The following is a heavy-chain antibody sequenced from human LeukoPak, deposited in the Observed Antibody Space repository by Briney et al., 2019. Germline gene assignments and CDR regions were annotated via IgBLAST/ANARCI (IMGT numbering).Heavy chain of an antibody. CDR3: ARNQGDCSGGSCYSEVPYYYYGMDV. CDR1: GGSISSYY. J-gene: IGHJ6*02. D-gene: IGHD2-15*01. Sequence: SETLSLTCTVSGGSISSYYWSWIRQPPGKGLEWIGYIYYSGSTNYNPTLKSRVTISVDTSKNQFSLKLSSVTAADTAVYYCARNQGDCSGGSCYSEVPYYYYGMDVWGQGTTVTVSS. CDR2: IYYSGST. V-gene: IGHV4-59*08.